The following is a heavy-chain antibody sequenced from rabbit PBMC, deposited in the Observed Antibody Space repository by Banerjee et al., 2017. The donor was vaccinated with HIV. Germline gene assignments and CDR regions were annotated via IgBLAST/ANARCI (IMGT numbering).Heavy chain of an antibody. CDR3: ARYINGAGYFAL. CDR1: GFSFSSNYI. Sequence: QSLEESGGDLVKPGASLTLTCTASGFSFSSNYIMCWVRQAPGKGLEWIGCIGAGSGSTYYASWAKGRFTISKTSSTTVTLQMTSLTAADTATYFCARYINGAGYFALWGQGTLVTVS. D-gene: IGHD4-2*01. J-gene: IGHJ4*01. V-gene: IGHV1S40*01. CDR2: IGAGSGST.